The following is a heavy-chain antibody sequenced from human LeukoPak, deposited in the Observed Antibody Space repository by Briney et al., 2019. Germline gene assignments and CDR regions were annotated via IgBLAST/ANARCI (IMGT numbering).Heavy chain of an antibody. CDR1: GGSISSSNW. J-gene: IGHJ4*02. Sequence: SETLSLTCAVSGGSISSSNWWSWVRQPPGKGLEWIGEIYHSGSTNYNPSLKSRVTISVDKSKNQFSLKLSSVTAADTAVYYCASHLTFYGSGSYYLDYWGQGTLVTVSS. D-gene: IGHD3-10*01. V-gene: IGHV4-4*02. CDR2: IYHSGST. CDR3: ASHLTFYGSGSYYLDY.